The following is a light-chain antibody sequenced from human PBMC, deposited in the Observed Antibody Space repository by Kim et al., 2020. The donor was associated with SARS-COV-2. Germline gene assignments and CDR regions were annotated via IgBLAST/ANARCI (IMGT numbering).Light chain of an antibody. CDR1: QSISSW. V-gene: IGKV1-5*03. CDR2: KAS. J-gene: IGKJ1*01. Sequence: DIQMTQSPSTLSASVGDRVTITCRASQSISSWLAWYQQKPGKAPKLLIYKASSLESGVPSRFSGSGSGTEFTLTISGLQPDDFAIYCCQQYNSYSWTFGQGTKVDIK. CDR3: QQYNSYSWT.